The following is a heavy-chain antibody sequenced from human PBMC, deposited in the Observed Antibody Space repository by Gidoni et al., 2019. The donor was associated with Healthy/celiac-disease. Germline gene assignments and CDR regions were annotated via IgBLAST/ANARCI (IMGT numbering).Heavy chain of an antibody. CDR3: ARGVVRGVIYLKRWYFDL. CDR1: GFTFSSYW. J-gene: IGHJ2*01. Sequence: GSLRLSCAASGFTFSSYWMSWVRQAPGKGLEWVANIKQDGSEKYYVDSVKGRFTISRDNAKNSLYLQMNSLRAEDTAVYYCARGVVRGVIYLKRWYFDLWGRGTLVTVSS. V-gene: IGHV3-7*01. CDR2: IKQDGSEK. D-gene: IGHD3-10*01.